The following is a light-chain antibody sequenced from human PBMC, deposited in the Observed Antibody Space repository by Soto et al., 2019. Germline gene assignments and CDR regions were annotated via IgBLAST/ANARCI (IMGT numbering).Light chain of an antibody. J-gene: IGLJ2*01. CDR2: EVS. Sequence: QSVLTQPPSASGSPGQSVTFSCTGTSSDVGGYNYVSWYQQHPGKAPKLMIYEVSQRPSGVPDRFSGSKSGNTASLTVSGLQAEDEADYYCSSYAGSDNLVFGGGTKLTVL. V-gene: IGLV2-8*01. CDR1: SSDVGGYNY. CDR3: SSYAGSDNLV.